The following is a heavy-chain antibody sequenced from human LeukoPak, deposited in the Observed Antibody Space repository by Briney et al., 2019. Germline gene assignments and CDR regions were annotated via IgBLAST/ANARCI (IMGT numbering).Heavy chain of an antibody. V-gene: IGHV3-30*04. J-gene: IGHJ4*02. CDR2: ISYDGSNK. CDR3: ARDSYPNGDYILDY. Sequence: GRSLRLSCAASGFTFSSYAMHWVRQAPGKGLEWVAVISYDGSNKYYAGSVKGRFTIPRDNSKNTLYLQMNSLRAEDTAVYYCARDSYPNGDYILDYWGQGTLVTVSS. D-gene: IGHD4-17*01. CDR1: GFTFSSYA.